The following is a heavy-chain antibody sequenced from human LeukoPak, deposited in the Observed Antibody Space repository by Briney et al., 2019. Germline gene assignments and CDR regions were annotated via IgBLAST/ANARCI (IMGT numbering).Heavy chain of an antibody. CDR2: ISYDGSNK. Sequence: GGSLRLSCAASGFTFSSCGMHWVRQAPGKGLEWVAVISYDGSNKYYADSVKGRFTISRDNSKNTLYLQMNCLRAEDTAVYYCAKVGSGSYTRGSAFDIWGQGTMVTVSS. V-gene: IGHV3-30*18. CDR1: GFTFSSCG. CDR3: AKVGSGSYTRGSAFDI. J-gene: IGHJ3*02. D-gene: IGHD1-26*01.